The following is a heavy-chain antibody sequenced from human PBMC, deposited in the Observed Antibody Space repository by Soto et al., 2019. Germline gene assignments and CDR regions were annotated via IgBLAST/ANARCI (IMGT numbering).Heavy chain of an antibody. CDR2: IYYSGST. Sequence: PSETLSLTCSVSCGSISTYYWSWIRQPPGKGLEWIGYIYYSGSTSYNPSLKSRVTISIDTSKNQFSLRLSSVTAADTAVYYCAREASGAYKYLDLWGQGTLVTVS. J-gene: IGHJ4*02. V-gene: IGHV4-59*01. D-gene: IGHD3-16*01. CDR1: CGSISTYY. CDR3: AREASGAYKYLDL.